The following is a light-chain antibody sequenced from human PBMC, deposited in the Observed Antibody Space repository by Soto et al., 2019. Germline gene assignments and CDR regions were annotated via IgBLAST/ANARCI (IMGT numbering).Light chain of an antibody. J-gene: IGLJ2*01. V-gene: IGLV3-25*02. CDR3: QSADSSGTHVV. Sequence: SYELTQPPSVSVSPGQTARLTCSGDALPRQYAYWYQQKPGQAPVLVIYKDSERPSGIPERFSGSSSGTTVTLTSSGVQAEDEADYYGQSADSSGTHVVFGGGTKLTVL. CDR1: ALPRQY. CDR2: KDS.